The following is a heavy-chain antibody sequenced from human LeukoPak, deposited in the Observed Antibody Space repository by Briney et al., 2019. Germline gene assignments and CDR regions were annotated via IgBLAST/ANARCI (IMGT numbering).Heavy chain of an antibody. J-gene: IGHJ5*02. CDR3: ARRNHSSTRFRWFDP. Sequence: PSETLSLTCTVSGGSISSSSYYWGWIRQPPGKGLEWIGSIYYSGSTYYNPSLKSRVTISVGTSKNQFSLKLSSVTAADTAVYYCARRNHSSTRFRWFDPWGQGTLVTVSS. CDR2: IYYSGST. D-gene: IGHD2-2*01. CDR1: GGSISSSSYY. V-gene: IGHV4-39*01.